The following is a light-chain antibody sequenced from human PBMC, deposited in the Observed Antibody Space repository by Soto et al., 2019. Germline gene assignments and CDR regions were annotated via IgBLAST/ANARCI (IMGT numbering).Light chain of an antibody. Sequence: QLVLTQSPSASASLGASVKLTCTRSSGHSSYAIAWHQQQPEKGPRYLMKLNSDGSHSKGDGIPDRFSGSSSGAERYLTISSLQSEDEADYYCQTWGTGNWVFCGGTKLAVL. J-gene: IGLJ3*02. CDR1: SGHSSYA. CDR3: QTWGTGNWV. CDR2: LNSDGSH. V-gene: IGLV4-69*01.